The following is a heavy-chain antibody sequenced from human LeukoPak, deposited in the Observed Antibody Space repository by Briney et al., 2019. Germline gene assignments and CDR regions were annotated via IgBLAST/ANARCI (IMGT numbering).Heavy chain of an antibody. Sequence: PGGSLRPSCPASGFTLSSYSMNWVRQAPGKGLEWVASISSRSTDIYYADSVKGRLTISRDNAKNSLNLQMNSLKAEDTGVYYCARITPWIRYWEYGLDVWGQGTTVTVSS. CDR1: GFTLSSYS. V-gene: IGHV3-21*01. CDR2: ISSRSTDI. J-gene: IGHJ6*02. D-gene: IGHD3-9*01. CDR3: ARITPWIRYWEYGLDV.